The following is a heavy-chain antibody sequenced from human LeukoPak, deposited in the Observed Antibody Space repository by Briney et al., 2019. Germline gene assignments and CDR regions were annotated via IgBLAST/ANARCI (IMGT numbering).Heavy chain of an antibody. D-gene: IGHD3-10*01. V-gene: IGHV1-69*01. CDR3: ARTEFYGSGSYPHDAFDI. CDR1: GGTFSSYA. J-gene: IGHJ3*02. CDR2: IIPIFGTA. Sequence: ASVKVSCKASGGTFSSYAISWVRQAPGQGLEWMGGIIPIFGTANYAQKFQGRVTITADESTSTAYMELSSLRSEDTAVYCCARTEFYGSGSYPHDAFDIWGQGTMVTVSS.